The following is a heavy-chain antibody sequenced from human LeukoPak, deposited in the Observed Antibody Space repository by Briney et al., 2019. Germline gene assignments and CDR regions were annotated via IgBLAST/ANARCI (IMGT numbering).Heavy chain of an antibody. D-gene: IGHD3-10*01. Sequence: SETLSLTCTVSDGSISSYYWSWIRQPPGKGLEWIGYIYYSGSTNYNPSLKSRVTISVDTSKNQFSLKLSSVTAADTAVYYCARHDGSSLPFDYWGQGTLVTVSS. CDR1: DGSISSYY. V-gene: IGHV4-59*08. CDR2: IYYSGST. J-gene: IGHJ4*02. CDR3: ARHDGSSLPFDY.